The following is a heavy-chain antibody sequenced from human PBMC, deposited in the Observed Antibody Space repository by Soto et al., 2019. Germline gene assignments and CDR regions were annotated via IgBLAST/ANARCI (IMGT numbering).Heavy chain of an antibody. D-gene: IGHD3-16*01. V-gene: IGHV4-59*01. CDR1: GGSISSYY. J-gene: IGHJ6*02. CDR3: ARDAVTTFGLYYYGMDV. Sequence: SETLSLTCTVSGGSISSYYWSWIRQPPGKGQEWIGYIYYSGSTNYNPSLKSRVTISVDTSKNQFSLKLSSVTAADTAVYYCARDAVTTFGLYYYGMDVWGQGTTVTVSS. CDR2: IYYSGST.